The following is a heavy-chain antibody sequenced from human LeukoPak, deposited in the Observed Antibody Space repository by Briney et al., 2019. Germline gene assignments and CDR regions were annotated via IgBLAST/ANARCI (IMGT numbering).Heavy chain of an antibody. CDR3: ARRYRLGRGGDALDL. CDR2: IYYSGST. J-gene: IGHJ3*01. CDR1: GGSISSGDYY. D-gene: IGHD3-10*01. V-gene: IGHV4-30-4*01. Sequence: SQTLSLTCTVSGGSISSGDYYWSWIRQPPGKGLEWIGYIYYSGSTYYNPSLKSRVTISVDTSKNQFSLKLSSVTAADTAVYYCARRYRLGRGGDALDLWGQGTMVTVSS.